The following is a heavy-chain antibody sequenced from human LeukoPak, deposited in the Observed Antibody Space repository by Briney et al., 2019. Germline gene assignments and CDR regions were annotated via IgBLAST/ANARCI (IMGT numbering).Heavy chain of an antibody. J-gene: IGHJ6*03. CDR2: IYYSGST. V-gene: IGHV4-59*01. CDR1: GGSISSYY. CDR3: ARGDYDYVWGSYRYVDYYYYMDV. Sequence: PSETLSLTCTVSGGSISSYYWSWIRQPPGKGLEWIGYIYYSGSTNYNPSLKSRVTISVDTSKNQFSLKLSSVTAADTAVYYCARGDYDYVWGSYRYVDYYYYMDVWGKGTTVTVSS. D-gene: IGHD3-16*02.